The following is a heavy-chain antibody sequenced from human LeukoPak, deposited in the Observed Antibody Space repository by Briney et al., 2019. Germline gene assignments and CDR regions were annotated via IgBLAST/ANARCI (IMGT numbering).Heavy chain of an antibody. Sequence: SVKVSCKASGGTFSSYAISWVRQAPGQGLEWMGRIIPILGIANYAQKFQGRVTITADKSTSTAYMELSSPRSEDTAVYYCARDGYYYGSGIDYWGQGTLVTVSS. CDR3: ARDGYYYGSGIDY. D-gene: IGHD3-10*01. CDR1: GGTFSSYA. J-gene: IGHJ4*02. V-gene: IGHV1-69*04. CDR2: IIPILGIA.